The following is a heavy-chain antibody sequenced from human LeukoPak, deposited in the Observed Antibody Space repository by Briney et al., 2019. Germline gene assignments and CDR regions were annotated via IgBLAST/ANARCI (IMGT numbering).Heavy chain of an antibody. D-gene: IGHD2-15*01. CDR1: GFTFSSYS. CDR3: AKDSRYCSGGSCYPTNFDY. CDR2: ISTSSTYI. Sequence: PGGSLRLSCAASGFTFSSYSMNWVRQAPGKGLEWVSSISTSSTYIYYADSVKGRFTISRDNAKNSLYLQMNSLRAEDTAVYYCAKDSRYCSGGSCYPTNFDYWGQGTLVTVSS. J-gene: IGHJ4*02. V-gene: IGHV3-21*01.